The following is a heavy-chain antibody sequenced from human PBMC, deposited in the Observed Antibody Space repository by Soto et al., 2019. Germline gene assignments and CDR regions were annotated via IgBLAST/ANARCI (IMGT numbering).Heavy chain of an antibody. D-gene: IGHD3-9*01. CDR3: ARVGDILTGYPLGMDV. J-gene: IGHJ6*02. CDR2: IYYSGST. CDR1: GGSLGSYY. V-gene: IGHV4-59*08. Sequence: PSETQSLTYTVPGGSLGSYYGSWIRQPPGKGLEWIGYIYYSGSTNYDPSLKSRVTISVDTSKNQFSLKLCSVTAADTAVYYCARVGDILTGYPLGMDVWGQGTTVTVSS.